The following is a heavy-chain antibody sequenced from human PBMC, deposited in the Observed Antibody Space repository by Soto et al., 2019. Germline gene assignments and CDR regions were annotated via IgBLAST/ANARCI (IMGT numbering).Heavy chain of an antibody. J-gene: IGHJ4*02. CDR2: IYYSGST. V-gene: IGHV4-59*01. D-gene: IGHD3-3*01. Sequence: QVQLQESGPGLVKPSETLSLTCTVSGGSISSYYWSWIRQPPGKGLEWIGYIYYSGSTNYNPSLMSRVTISVDTSKNQFSLKLSSVTAADTAVDYCARGHGFWSGYSFDYWGQGTLVTVSS. CDR3: ARGHGFWSGYSFDY. CDR1: GGSISSYY.